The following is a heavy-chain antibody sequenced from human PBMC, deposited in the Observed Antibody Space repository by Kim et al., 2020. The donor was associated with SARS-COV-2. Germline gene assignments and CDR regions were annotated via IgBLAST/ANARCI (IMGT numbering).Heavy chain of an antibody. V-gene: IGHV3-15*01. CDR1: GFTFSNAW. D-gene: IGHD3-22*01. J-gene: IGHJ4*02. Sequence: GGSLRLSCAASGFTFSNAWMSWVRQAPGKGLEWVGRIKSKTDGGTTDYAAPVKGRFTISRDDSKNTLYLQMNSLKTEDTAVYYCTTEYFRYYYDSSGYYPYFDYWGQGTLVTVSS. CDR3: TTEYFRYYYDSSGYYPYFDY. CDR2: IKSKTDGGTT.